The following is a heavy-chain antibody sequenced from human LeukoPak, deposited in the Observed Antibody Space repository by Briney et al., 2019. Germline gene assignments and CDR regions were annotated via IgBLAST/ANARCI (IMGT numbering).Heavy chain of an antibody. CDR3: ARLSPATRRNTFDY. Sequence: SETLSLTCAVYGGSFSGYYWSWIRQPPGKGLEWIGEINHSGSTNYNPSLKSRVTTSVDTSKNQFSLKLSSVTAADTAVYYCARLSPATRRNTFDYWGQGTLVTVSS. J-gene: IGHJ4*02. CDR1: GGSFSGYY. V-gene: IGHV4-34*01. D-gene: IGHD2-2*01. CDR2: INHSGST.